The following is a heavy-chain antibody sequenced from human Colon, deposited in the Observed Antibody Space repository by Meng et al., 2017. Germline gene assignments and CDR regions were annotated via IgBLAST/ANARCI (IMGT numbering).Heavy chain of an antibody. CDR2: IGHSGFT. CDR1: GGSISTSGYY. Sequence: QPQLQESGSGLVKPSEALSLTRRVPGGSISTSGYYWGWIRQPPGKGLEWIGSIGHSGFTYYTPSLKSRVTVSIDTSRNQFSLWLTSVTAADTAVYYCVRSSGWVRTGFDPWGQGTLVTVSS. D-gene: IGHD6-19*01. CDR3: VRSSGWVRTGFDP. V-gene: IGHV4-39*01. J-gene: IGHJ5*02.